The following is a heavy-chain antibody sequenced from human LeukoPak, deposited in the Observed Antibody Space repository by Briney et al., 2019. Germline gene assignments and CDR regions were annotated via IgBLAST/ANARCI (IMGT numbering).Heavy chain of an antibody. V-gene: IGHV4-34*01. CDR2: INHSGSS. D-gene: IGHD6-13*01. CDR1: GGSFSYYY. J-gene: IGHJ4*02. CDR3: ARTYSSSWSYCDS. Sequence: SETLSLTCAVYGGSFSYYYWSWIRQSPGKGLEWIGEINHSGSSNYNPSLKSRVTISVDTSKNQFSLNLSSVTAADTAVYYCARTYSSSWSYCDSWGQGTLVTVSS.